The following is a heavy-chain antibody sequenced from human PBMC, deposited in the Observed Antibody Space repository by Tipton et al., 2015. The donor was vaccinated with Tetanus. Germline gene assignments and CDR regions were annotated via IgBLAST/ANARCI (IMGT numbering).Heavy chain of an antibody. CDR1: GYSFDTYW. Sequence: VQLVQSGAEVKKPGESLKISCKCSGYSFDTYWIAWVRQMPGKGLEWMGIIYPGDSDTRCSPSFQGHVTMSADKSMNTAYLQWSSLKASDTAMYYCARLHLRTFASSSGYWGQGSLVTVSS. D-gene: IGHD6-6*01. J-gene: IGHJ4*02. CDR3: ARLHLRTFASSSGY. V-gene: IGHV5-51*01. CDR2: IYPGDSDT.